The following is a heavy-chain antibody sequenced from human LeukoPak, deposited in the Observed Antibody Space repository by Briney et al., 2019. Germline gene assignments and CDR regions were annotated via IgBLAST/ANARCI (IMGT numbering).Heavy chain of an antibody. V-gene: IGHV3-53*05. CDR2: IYGGGSV. J-gene: IGHJ4*02. D-gene: IGHD3-10*01. CDR1: GFTVRSNY. Sequence: GGSLRLSCAASGFTVRSNYMSWVRQAPGKGLEWVSIIYGGGSVFYADSVKGRFTVSRDNSKNTLYLQMNSLRAEDTAVYYCARDLGITMVRGVLDYWGQGTLVTVSS. CDR3: ARDLGITMVRGVLDY.